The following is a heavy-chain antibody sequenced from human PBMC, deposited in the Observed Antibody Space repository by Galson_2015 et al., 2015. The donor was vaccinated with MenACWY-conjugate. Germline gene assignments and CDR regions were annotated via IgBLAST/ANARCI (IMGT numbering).Heavy chain of an antibody. J-gene: IGHJ4*02. Sequence: SLRLSCAASGFTFSSYAMSWVRQAPGKGLEWVSAIRGSGVNTYYADSVKGRFTISRDNSKNTLYLQMNSLRAEDTAVYYCAKEAGWGSGTYLDYWGQGTLVTVSS. D-gene: IGHD1-26*01. CDR2: IRGSGVNT. CDR1: GFTFSSYA. V-gene: IGHV3-23*01. CDR3: AKEAGWGSGTYLDY.